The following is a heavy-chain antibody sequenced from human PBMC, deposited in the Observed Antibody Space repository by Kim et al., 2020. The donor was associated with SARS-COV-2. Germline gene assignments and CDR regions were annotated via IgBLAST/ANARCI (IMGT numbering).Heavy chain of an antibody. J-gene: IGHJ3*02. CDR2: IYYSGST. D-gene: IGHD4-17*01. Sequence: SETLSLTCTVSGGSISSSSYYWGWIRQPPGKGLEWIGSIYYSGSTYYNPSLKSRVTISVDTSKNQFSLKLSSVTAADTAVYYCARDSLYGGTHAFDIWGQGTMVTVSS. CDR3: ARDSLYGGTHAFDI. V-gene: IGHV4-39*07. CDR1: GGSISSSSYY.